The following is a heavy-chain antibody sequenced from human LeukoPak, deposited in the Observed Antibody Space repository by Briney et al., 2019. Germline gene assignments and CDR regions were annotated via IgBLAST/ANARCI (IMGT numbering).Heavy chain of an antibody. V-gene: IGHV3-7*01. CDR1: GFTFSRYW. CDR2: IKQDGSEK. Sequence: PGGSLRLSCAASGFTFSRYWMSWVRQAPGKGLEWVANIKQDGSEKYYVDSVKGRFTISRDNAKNSLYLQMNSLRAEDTAVYYCARDYSGSCFDYWGQGTLVTVSS. CDR3: ARDYSGSCFDY. J-gene: IGHJ4*02. D-gene: IGHD1-26*01.